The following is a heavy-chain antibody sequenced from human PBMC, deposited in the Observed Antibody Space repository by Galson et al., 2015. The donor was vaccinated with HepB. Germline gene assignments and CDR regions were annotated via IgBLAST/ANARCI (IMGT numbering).Heavy chain of an antibody. J-gene: IGHJ6*03. V-gene: IGHV6-1*01. CDR2: TYYRSKWYN. CDR3: ARGRHYYGSGSYLGPNYYYYYYMDV. CDR1: GDSVSSHSAA. D-gene: IGHD3-10*01. Sequence: CAISGDSVSSHSAAWNWIRQSPSRGLEWLGRTYYRSKWYNDYAVSVKSRITINPDTSKNQFSLQLNSVTPEDTAVYYCARGRHYYGSGSYLGPNYYYYYYMDVWGNGTTVTVSS.